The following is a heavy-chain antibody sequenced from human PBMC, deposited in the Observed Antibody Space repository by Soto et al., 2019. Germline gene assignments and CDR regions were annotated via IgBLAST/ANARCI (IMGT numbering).Heavy chain of an antibody. CDR2: ISSSSSTI. CDR3: ARDINEWTVFWSGLNWFDP. CDR1: GFTFSSYS. D-gene: IGHD3-3*01. Sequence: GGSLRLSCAASGFTFSSYSMNWVRQAPGKGLEWVSYISSSSSTIYYADSVKGRFTISRDNAKNSLYLQMNSLRAEDTAVYYCARDINEWTVFWSGLNWFDPWGQGTLVTVSS. J-gene: IGHJ5*02. V-gene: IGHV3-48*01.